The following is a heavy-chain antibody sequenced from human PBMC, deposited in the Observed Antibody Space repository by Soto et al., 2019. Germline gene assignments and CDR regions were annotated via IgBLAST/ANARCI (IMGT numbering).Heavy chain of an antibody. V-gene: IGHV3-23*01. Sequence: EVQLLESGGGLVQPGGSLRLSCAAFGFTFSDYPMSWVRQAPGKDLEWVSAITGSGGSTYYTDSVKGRFTISRDNSKNTLYLQLNSLRVEDTAVYYCAKVVGGLPLQDWGQGTLVTVSS. D-gene: IGHD1-26*01. J-gene: IGHJ1*01. CDR1: GFTFSDYP. CDR2: ITGSGGST. CDR3: AKVVGGLPLQD.